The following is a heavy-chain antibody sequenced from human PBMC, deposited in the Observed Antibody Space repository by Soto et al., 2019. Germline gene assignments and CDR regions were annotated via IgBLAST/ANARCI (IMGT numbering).Heavy chain of an antibody. J-gene: IGHJ4*02. V-gene: IGHV4-59*01. Sequence: SETLSLTCTVSGGSISSYYWSWIRQPPGKGLEWIGYIYYSGSTNYNPSLKSRVTISVDTSKNQFSLKLSSVTAADTAVYYCASSEYYYDSSGYYYVNTFDYWGQGNLVTVS. CDR2: IYYSGST. D-gene: IGHD3-22*01. CDR1: GGSISSYY. CDR3: ASSEYYYDSSGYYYVNTFDY.